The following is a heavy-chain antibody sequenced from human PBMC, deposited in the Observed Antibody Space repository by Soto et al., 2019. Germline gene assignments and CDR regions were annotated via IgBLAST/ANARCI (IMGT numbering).Heavy chain of an antibody. CDR3: ASIAVAVAAFDT. Sequence: ASVKVSCKVSGYTLTELSMHWVRQAPGKGLEWMGGFDPEDGETIYAQKFQGRVTMTEDTSTDTAYMELSSLRSEDTAVYYCASIAVAVAAFDTWGQGTMVTVSS. D-gene: IGHD6-19*01. CDR2: FDPEDGET. CDR1: GYTLTELS. V-gene: IGHV1-24*01. J-gene: IGHJ3*02.